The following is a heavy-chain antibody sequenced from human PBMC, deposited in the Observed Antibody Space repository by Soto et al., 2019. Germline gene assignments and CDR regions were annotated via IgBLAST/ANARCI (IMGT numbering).Heavy chain of an antibody. CDR1: GYTFSNYN. J-gene: IGHJ6*03. Sequence: ASVKVSCKASGYTFSNYNINWVRQASGQGLEWMGWISPYNGNRAEERRVGEKGRTRWTPYHKKNNKELTGLRSEDTAVYYCAREAASDPSFYYHYMGVWGKGTTVIVS. D-gene: IGHD3-10*01. CDR3: AREAASDPSFYYHYMGV. V-gene: IGHV1-8*01. CDR2: ISPYNGNR.